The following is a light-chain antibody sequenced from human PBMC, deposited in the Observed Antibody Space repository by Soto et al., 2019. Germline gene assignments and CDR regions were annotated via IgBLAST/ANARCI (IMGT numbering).Light chain of an antibody. CDR2: GAS. Sequence: EIVLTQSPGTLSLSPGERATLSCRASQSVTSSYLAWYQQKPGQAPRLLIYGASNRATDIPDRFSGSGSGTDFTLTISRLEPEDFAVYYCQRSGGSPPYTFGQGTKLGIK. V-gene: IGKV3-20*01. J-gene: IGKJ2*01. CDR1: QSVTSSY. CDR3: QRSGGSPPYT.